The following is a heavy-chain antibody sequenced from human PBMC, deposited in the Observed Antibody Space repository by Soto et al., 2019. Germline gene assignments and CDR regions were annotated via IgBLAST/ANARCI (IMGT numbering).Heavy chain of an antibody. CDR2: IYYSGST. CDR1: GGSISSYY. J-gene: IGHJ5*01. Sequence: SETLSLTCTVSGGSISSYYWSWIRQPPGKGLEWIGYIYYSGSTNYNPSLKSRVTISVDTSKNQFSLKLSSVTAADTAVYYCARDRVVAGRPGWFDSWGQGTLVTVSS. V-gene: IGHV4-59*01. D-gene: IGHD6-6*01. CDR3: ARDRVVAGRPGWFDS.